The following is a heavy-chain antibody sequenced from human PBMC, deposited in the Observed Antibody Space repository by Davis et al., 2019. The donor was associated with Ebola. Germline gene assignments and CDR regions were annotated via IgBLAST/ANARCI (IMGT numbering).Heavy chain of an antibody. CDR3: ARAYAILGLYYLDH. CDR2: VYYSGNT. CDR1: GGSISSSY. J-gene: IGHJ4*02. Sequence: MPGGSLRLSCTVSGGSISSSYWSWIRQSPGKGLEWIGYVYYSGNTHYNPSLKSRVAMSLDTSRNQFSLKLTSVTAADAAIYYCARAYAILGLYYLDHWGQGTLVTVSS. V-gene: IGHV4-59*12. D-gene: IGHD2-8*01.